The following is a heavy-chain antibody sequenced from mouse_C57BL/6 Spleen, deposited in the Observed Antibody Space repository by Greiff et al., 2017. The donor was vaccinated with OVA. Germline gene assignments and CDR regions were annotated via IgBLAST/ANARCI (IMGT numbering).Heavy chain of an antibody. CDR2: IDPSDSYT. D-gene: IGHD2-10*02. Sequence: QVQLKQPGAELVMPGASVKLSCKASGYTFTSYWMHWVKQRPGQGLEWIGEIDPSDSYTNYNQKFKGKSTLTVDKSSSTAYMQLSSLTSEDSAVYYCARGGYGNHFDYWGQGTTLTVSS. CDR1: GYTFTSYW. V-gene: IGHV1-69*01. CDR3: ARGGYGNHFDY. J-gene: IGHJ2*01.